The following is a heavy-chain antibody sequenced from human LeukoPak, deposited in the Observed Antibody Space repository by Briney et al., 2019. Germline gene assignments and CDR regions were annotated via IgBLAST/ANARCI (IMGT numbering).Heavy chain of an antibody. CDR3: AKDMGEYYDSSGYPYDY. Sequence: VQPGRSLRLSRAASGFTFDDYAMHWVRQAPGKGLEWASGISWNSGSIGYADSVKGRFTISRDNAKNSLYLQMNSLRAEDTALYYCAKDMGEYYDSSGYPYDYWGQGTLVTVSS. CDR1: GFTFDDYA. D-gene: IGHD3-22*01. J-gene: IGHJ4*02. V-gene: IGHV3-9*01. CDR2: ISWNSGSI.